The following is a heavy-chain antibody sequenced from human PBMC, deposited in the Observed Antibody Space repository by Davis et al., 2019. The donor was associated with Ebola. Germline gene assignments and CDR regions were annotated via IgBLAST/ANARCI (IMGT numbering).Heavy chain of an antibody. V-gene: IGHV3-23*01. CDR2: IVGSGAST. J-gene: IGHJ2*01. D-gene: IGHD3-10*01. Sequence: GGSLRLSCAASGFTFSAYGMSWVRQAPGKGLEWVSGIVGSGASTYYADSVKGRFTISRDNSKNTLYLQMNSLRVEDTAVYYCAKEAYVSGTYYGYFDFWGRGTLVTVSS. CDR3: AKEAYVSGTYYGYFDF. CDR1: GFTFSAYG.